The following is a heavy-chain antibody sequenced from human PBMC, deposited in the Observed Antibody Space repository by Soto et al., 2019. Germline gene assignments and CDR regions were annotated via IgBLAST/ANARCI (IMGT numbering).Heavy chain of an antibody. J-gene: IGHJ4*02. Sequence: QVQVVESGGGVVQPGTSLRLSCAASGFRFSNFGMHWVRQPPGKGLEWVAVIWHDGKNKYYADSVQGRSTISRDNSKTTLYLQMNRLRDEDTAVYYCARDPGKDPAIDYWGQGTLVIFSS. V-gene: IGHV3-33*01. CDR3: ARDPGKDPAIDY. CDR1: GFRFSNFG. CDR2: IWHDGKNK.